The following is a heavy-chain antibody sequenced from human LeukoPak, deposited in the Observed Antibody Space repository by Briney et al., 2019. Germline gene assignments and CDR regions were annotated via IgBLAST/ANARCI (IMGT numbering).Heavy chain of an antibody. CDR2: ISYDGSNK. V-gene: IGHV3-30*04. CDR1: GFTFSTYA. D-gene: IGHD6-13*01. Sequence: PGGSLRLSCAASGFTFSTYAVHWVRQAPGKGLEWVAVISYDGSNKYYADSVKGRFTISRANSKNTLYLQMNSLRAEDTAVYYCARDPSSSWSRFDYWGQGTLVTVSS. CDR3: ARDPSSSWSRFDY. J-gene: IGHJ4*02.